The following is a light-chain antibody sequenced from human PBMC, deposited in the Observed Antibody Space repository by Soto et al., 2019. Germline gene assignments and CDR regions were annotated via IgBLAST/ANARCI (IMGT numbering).Light chain of an antibody. CDR1: QGISRW. J-gene: IGKJ4*01. CDR2: AAS. V-gene: IGKV1D-12*01. CDR3: QQANSFPFT. Sequence: DIQMTQSPSSACASVGDRVIITCLASQGISRWLGWYQQKPGKAPKLLIYAASSLQSGVPSRFSGSGSGTDFTLTIGSLQPEDFPTYYCQQANSFPFTFGGGTKVEIK.